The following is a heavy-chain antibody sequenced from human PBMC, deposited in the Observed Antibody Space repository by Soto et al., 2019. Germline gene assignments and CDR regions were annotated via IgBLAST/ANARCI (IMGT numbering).Heavy chain of an antibody. J-gene: IGHJ4*02. CDR1: GYTFTSYG. Sequence: QVQLVQSGAEVKKPGASVKVSCKASGYTFTSYGISWVRQAPGQGLEWMRWISAYNGNTNYAQKLQGRVTMTTDTSTSTAYMELRSLRSDDTAVYYCARGPPYCSGGSCYSDGYFDYWGQGTLVTVSS. CDR2: ISAYNGNT. CDR3: ARGPPYCSGGSCYSDGYFDY. D-gene: IGHD2-15*01. V-gene: IGHV1-18*01.